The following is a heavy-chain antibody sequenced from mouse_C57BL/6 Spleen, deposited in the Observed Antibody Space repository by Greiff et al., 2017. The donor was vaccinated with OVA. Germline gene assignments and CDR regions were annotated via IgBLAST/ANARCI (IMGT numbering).Heavy chain of an antibody. V-gene: IGHV1-64*01. D-gene: IGHD1-1*01. Sequence: QVQLQQPGAELVKPGASVKLSCKASGYTFTSYWMHWVKQRPGQGLEWIGMIHPNSGSTNYNEKFKSKATLTVDKSSSTAYMQLSSLTSEDSAVYYCARVNYGSSSYFFDYWGQGTTLTVSS. J-gene: IGHJ2*01. CDR1: GYTFTSYW. CDR2: IHPNSGST. CDR3: ARVNYGSSSYFFDY.